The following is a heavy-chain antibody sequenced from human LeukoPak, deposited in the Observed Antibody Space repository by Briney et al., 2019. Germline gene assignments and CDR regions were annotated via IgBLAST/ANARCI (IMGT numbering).Heavy chain of an antibody. CDR1: GGSITGYY. CDR3: ARHATDDYGDTPFFDN. CDR2: ISYSGRT. V-gene: IGHV4-59*08. J-gene: IGHJ4*02. D-gene: IGHD4-17*01. Sequence: PSETLSLTCTVSGGSITGYYWSWVRQPPGKGLEGIGYISYSGRTNYNPSLKSRVTISVDTSRVHFSLRLSSVTAADTAVYYCARHATDDYGDTPFFDNWGQGTLVTVSS.